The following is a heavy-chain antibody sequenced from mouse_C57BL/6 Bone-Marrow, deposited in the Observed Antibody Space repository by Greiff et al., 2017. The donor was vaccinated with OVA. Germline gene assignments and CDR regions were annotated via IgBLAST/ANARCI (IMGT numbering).Heavy chain of an antibody. D-gene: IGHD1-1*01. CDR1: GYAFSSSW. V-gene: IGHV1-82*01. CDR3: ARSGYYYGSSYPDY. CDR2: IYPGDGDT. Sequence: VQLQQSGPELVKPGASVKISCQASGYAFSSSWMNWVKQRPGKGLEWIGRIYPGDGDTNYNGKFKGKATLTADKSSSTAYMQLSSLTSEDSAVYFCARSGYYYGSSYPDYWGQGTTLTVSS. J-gene: IGHJ2*01.